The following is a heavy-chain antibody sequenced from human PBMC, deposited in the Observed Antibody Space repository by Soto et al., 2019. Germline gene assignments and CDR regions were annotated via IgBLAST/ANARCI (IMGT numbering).Heavy chain of an antibody. J-gene: IGHJ5*02. CDR3: ARGGTPIAL. CDR2: ISTHNGNT. CDR1: GYTFTSYG. V-gene: IGHV1-18*01. Sequence: HVKLVQSGAEVKKPGASVKVSCKASGYTFTSYGISWVRQAPGQGLEWLGWISTHNGNTNYAQKLQGRVTMTTDTTSSTAHMKLRRVRTDGAAVYYCARGGTPIALWGQGTLVTVSS. D-gene: IGHD1-1*01.